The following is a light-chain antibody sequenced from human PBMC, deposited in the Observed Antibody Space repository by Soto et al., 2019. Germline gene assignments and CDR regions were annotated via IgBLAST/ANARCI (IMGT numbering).Light chain of an antibody. J-gene: IGKJ1*01. CDR2: HAS. V-gene: IGKV3-11*01. Sequence: EIVLTQSPATLSLSPGERATLPCRASQSVSRYLAWYQQKPGQAPRLLIYHASNRATGVPARFSGSGSGTDFTLTISSLEPEDFAIYYCQHHSNWLWTFAQGTKVDI. CDR1: QSVSRY. CDR3: QHHSNWLWT.